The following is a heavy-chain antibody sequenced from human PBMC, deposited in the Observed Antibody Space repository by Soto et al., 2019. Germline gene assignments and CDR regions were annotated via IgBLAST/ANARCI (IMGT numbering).Heavy chain of an antibody. Sequence: GESLKISCKGSGYSFTSYWIGWVRQMPGKGLEWMGIIYPGDSDTRYSPSFQGQVTISADKSIGTAYLQWSSLKASDTAMYYCARAGHITSGSYPRYYYYGMDVWGQGTTVTVSS. V-gene: IGHV5-51*01. CDR3: ARAGHITSGSYPRYYYYGMDV. D-gene: IGHD1-26*01. CDR1: GYSFTSYW. CDR2: IYPGDSDT. J-gene: IGHJ6*02.